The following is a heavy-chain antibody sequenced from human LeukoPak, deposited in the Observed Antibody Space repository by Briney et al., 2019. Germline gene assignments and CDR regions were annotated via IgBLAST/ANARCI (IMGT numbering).Heavy chain of an antibody. D-gene: IGHD3-10*01. CDR2: IIHSGGST. J-gene: IGHJ6*02. CDR1: GFTFSSCA. V-gene: IGHV3-23*01. CDR3: AKAEYYHGSGSYPFGMDV. Sequence: GGSLRLSCAASGFTFSSCAMSWVRQAPGKGLEWVSGIIHSGGSTYYADSVKGRFTISRDNSKNTLYLQMNNLRAEDTAVYYCAKAEYYHGSGSYPFGMDVWGQGTTVTVSS.